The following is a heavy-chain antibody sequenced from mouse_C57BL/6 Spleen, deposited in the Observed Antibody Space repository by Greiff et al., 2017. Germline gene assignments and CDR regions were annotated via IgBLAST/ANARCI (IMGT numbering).Heavy chain of an antibody. D-gene: IGHD1-1*01. CDR1: GYTFTDCN. J-gene: IGHJ4*01. V-gene: IGHV1-18*01. CDR3: ARYDGSSYGTYAMDY. CDR2: INPNNGGT. Sequence: VQLQQSGPELVKPGASVKIPCKASGYTFTDCNMDWVKQSHGKSLEWIGDINPNNGGTIYNQKFKGKATLTVDKSSSTAYMELRSLTSEDTAVYYCARYDGSSYGTYAMDYWGQGTSVTVSS.